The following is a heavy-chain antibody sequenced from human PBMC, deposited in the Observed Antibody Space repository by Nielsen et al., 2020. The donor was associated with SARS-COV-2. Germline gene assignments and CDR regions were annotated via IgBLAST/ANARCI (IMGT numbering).Heavy chain of an antibody. Sequence: SETLSLTCTVSGGSISSSSYYWGWIRQPPGKGLEWIGSIYYSGSTYYNPSLKSRVTISVDTSKNQFSLKLSSVTAADTAVYYCARRKLGIGYWYFDLWGRGTLVTVSS. CDR2: IYYSGST. CDR3: ARRKLGIGYWYFDL. V-gene: IGHV4-39*01. D-gene: IGHD7-27*01. J-gene: IGHJ2*01. CDR1: GGSISSSSYY.